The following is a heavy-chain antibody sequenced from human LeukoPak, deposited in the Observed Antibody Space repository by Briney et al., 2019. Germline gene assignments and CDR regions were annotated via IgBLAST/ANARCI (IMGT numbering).Heavy chain of an antibody. D-gene: IGHD2-2*01. Sequence: GGSLRLSCAASGFTFSSYAMSWVRQAPGKGLEWVSAISGSGGSTYYADSVKGRFTISRDNSKNTLYLQMNSLRAEDTAVYYCAARRTQAGYCSSTSCSDYWGQGTLVTVSS. J-gene: IGHJ4*02. V-gene: IGHV3-23*01. CDR3: AARRTQAGYCSSTSCSDY. CDR1: GFTFSSYA. CDR2: ISGSGGST.